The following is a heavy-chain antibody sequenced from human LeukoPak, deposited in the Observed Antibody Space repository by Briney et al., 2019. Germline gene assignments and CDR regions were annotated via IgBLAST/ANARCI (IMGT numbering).Heavy chain of an antibody. D-gene: IGHD2-2*01. Sequence: RGSLRLSCAASGFTFSTYAMSWVRQAPGKGLEWVSAIGDSGDNTYYTDSVKGRFTISRDNSKNTLYLQMSSLRAEDTAVYYCAKDHGSTAWGQGTLVTVSS. V-gene: IGHV3-23*01. CDR2: IGDSGDNT. J-gene: IGHJ5*02. CDR3: AKDHGSTA. CDR1: GFTFSTYA.